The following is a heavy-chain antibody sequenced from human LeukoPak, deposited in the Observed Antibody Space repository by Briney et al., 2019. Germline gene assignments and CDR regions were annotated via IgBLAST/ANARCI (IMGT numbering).Heavy chain of an antibody. CDR2: ISYDGSNK. CDR3: ARAYCGGDCYPSYFDY. V-gene: IGHV3-30-3*01. Sequence: GRSLRLSCAAPGFTFSSYAMHWVRQAPGKGLEWVAVISYDGSNKYYADSVKGRFTISRDNSKNTLYLQMNSLRAEDTAVYYCARAYCGGDCYPSYFDYWGQGTLVTVSS. D-gene: IGHD2-21*02. J-gene: IGHJ4*02. CDR1: GFTFSSYA.